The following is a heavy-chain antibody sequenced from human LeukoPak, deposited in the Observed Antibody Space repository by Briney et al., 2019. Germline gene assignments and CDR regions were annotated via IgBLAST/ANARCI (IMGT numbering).Heavy chain of an antibody. CDR2: IYYSGST. Sequence: SETLSLTCTVSGGSIGSYYWSWIRQPPGKGLEWIGYIYYSGSTNYNPSLKSRVTISVDTSKNQFSLKLSSVTAADTAVYYCARHWYFDYWGQGTLVTVSS. CDR1: GGSIGSYY. V-gene: IGHV4-59*08. CDR3: ARHWYFDY. J-gene: IGHJ4*02.